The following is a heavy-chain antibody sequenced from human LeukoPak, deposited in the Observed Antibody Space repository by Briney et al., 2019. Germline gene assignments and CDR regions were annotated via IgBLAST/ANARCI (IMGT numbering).Heavy chain of an antibody. CDR2: INPNSGGT. D-gene: IGHD1-26*01. Sequence: ASVKVSCKASGYTFTNYGISWVRQAPGQGLEWMGWINPNSGGTNYAQKFQGRVTMTRDTSISTAYMELSRLRSDDTAVYYCAREHPGVGATGFGDYWGQGILVTVSS. CDR1: GYTFTNYG. J-gene: IGHJ4*02. CDR3: AREHPGVGATGFGDY. V-gene: IGHV1-2*02.